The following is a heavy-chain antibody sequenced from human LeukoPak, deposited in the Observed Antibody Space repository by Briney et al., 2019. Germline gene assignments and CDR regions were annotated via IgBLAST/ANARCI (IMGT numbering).Heavy chain of an antibody. Sequence: LSGGSLRLSCAASGFTFSNYWMHWVRQAPGKGLVWVSRIDPDGSNTTYADSVKGRFTISRDNAKNALYLQMNSLRAEDTAVYYCARILYCTSISCYSSWGQGTLVTVSS. CDR2: IDPDGSNT. J-gene: IGHJ1*01. CDR1: GFTFSNYW. V-gene: IGHV3-74*01. CDR3: ARILYCTSISCYSS. D-gene: IGHD2-2*01.